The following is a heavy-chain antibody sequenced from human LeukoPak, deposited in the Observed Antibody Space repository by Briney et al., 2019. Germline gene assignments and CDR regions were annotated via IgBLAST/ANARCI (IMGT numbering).Heavy chain of an antibody. J-gene: IGHJ3*02. CDR1: GYSISSSYY. Sequence: SETLSLTCTVSGYSISSSYYWGWIRQPPGKGLEWIGSIYHSGSTYYNASLKSRVTISVDTSKNQFSLKLSSVTAADTAVYYCARDRSTTVTTGAFDIWGQGTEVTVSS. CDR3: ARDRSTTVTTGAFDI. V-gene: IGHV4-38-2*02. D-gene: IGHD4-17*01. CDR2: IYHSGST.